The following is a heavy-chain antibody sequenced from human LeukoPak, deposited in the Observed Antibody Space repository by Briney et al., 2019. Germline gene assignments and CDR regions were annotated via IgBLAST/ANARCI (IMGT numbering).Heavy chain of an antibody. V-gene: IGHV3-23*01. CDR3: AKVGHYDILTGHGMDY. D-gene: IGHD3-9*01. J-gene: IGHJ4*02. Sequence: PGGSLRLSCAASGFTFSSYAMSWVRQAPGKGLEWVSGISGGRGTTHYADSVKGRFTISRDNSKNTLYLHMNSLRAEDTAVYYCAKVGHYDILTGHGMDYWGQGTLVTVSS. CDR2: ISGGRGTT. CDR1: GFTFSSYA.